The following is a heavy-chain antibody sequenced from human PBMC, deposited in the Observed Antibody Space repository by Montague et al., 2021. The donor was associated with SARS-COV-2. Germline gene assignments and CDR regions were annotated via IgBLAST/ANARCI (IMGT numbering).Heavy chain of an antibody. Sequence: FLRLSCAASGFPFSSYWMHWVRQAPGKGLVWVSRINSDGSSTSYADSVKGRFTISRDNAKNTLYLQMNSLRAEDTAVYYCARDGRYFDWLLESGQNWFDPWGQGTLVTVSS. CDR1: GFPFSSYW. CDR3: ARDGRYFDWLLESGQNWFDP. J-gene: IGHJ5*02. V-gene: IGHV3-74*01. D-gene: IGHD3-9*01. CDR2: INSDGSST.